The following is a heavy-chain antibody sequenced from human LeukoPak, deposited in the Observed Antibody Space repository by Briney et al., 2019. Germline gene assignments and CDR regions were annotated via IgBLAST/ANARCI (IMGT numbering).Heavy chain of an antibody. V-gene: IGHV4-34*01. CDR1: GGSFSGYY. J-gene: IGHJ3*02. Sequence: SETLSLTCAVYGGSFSGYYWSWIRQPPGKGLEWIGEINHSGSTNYNPSFKSRVTISVDTSKNQFSLKLSSVTAADTAVYYCARGRPQVRHAFDIWGQGTMVTVSS. CDR3: ARGRPQVRHAFDI. CDR2: INHSGST. D-gene: IGHD6-6*01.